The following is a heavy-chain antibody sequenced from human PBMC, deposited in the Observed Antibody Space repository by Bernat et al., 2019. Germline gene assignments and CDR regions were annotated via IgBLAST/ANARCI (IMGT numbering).Heavy chain of an antibody. Sequence: QVLLVESGGGVVQPGGSLRLSCAASGFTFRNYAMHWVRQTPAKGLEWVAFTPYDGDNKYYLDSVRGRFTISRDNSKNTLYLQMNSLRPEDTAVYYCEEDGSRRIQLEEYETLGTDVWGQGTTVTVSS. D-gene: IGHD1-1*01. J-gene: IGHJ6*02. V-gene: IGHV3-30*02. CDR2: TPYDGDNK. CDR3: EEDGSRRIQLEEYETLGTDV. CDR1: GFTFRNYA.